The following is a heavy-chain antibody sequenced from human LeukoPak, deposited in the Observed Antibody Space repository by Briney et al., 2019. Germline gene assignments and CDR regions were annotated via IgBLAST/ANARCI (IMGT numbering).Heavy chain of an antibody. CDR2: IAGSDGFT. J-gene: IGHJ4*02. CDR3: ANSYYNFWSGFAN. D-gene: IGHD3-3*01. CDR1: GFPFSSYA. Sequence: GGSLRLSCAASGFPFSSYAMNWVRQAPGKGLEWVSVIAGSDGFTQYADSVKGRFTISRDNSKSTLFLDMNSLRVEDTAIYYCANSYYNFWSGFANWGQGTLVSVSS. V-gene: IGHV3-23*01.